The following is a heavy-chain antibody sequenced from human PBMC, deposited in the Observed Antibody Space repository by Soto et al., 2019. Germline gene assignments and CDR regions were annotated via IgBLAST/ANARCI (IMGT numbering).Heavy chain of an antibody. CDR3: VRRKLGDVFDI. J-gene: IGHJ3*02. D-gene: IGHD3-16*01. V-gene: IGHV4-30-2*01. CDR1: GDSITSPSSS. CDR2: IYQNGNT. Sequence: SETLSLTCIASGDSITSPSSSWTWFRQPPRKSLEWIGYIYQNGNTYYNPSVKGRVTISVDRSKNQFSLSLQSVTAADTAVYFWVRRKLGDVFDIWGPGTLVTV.